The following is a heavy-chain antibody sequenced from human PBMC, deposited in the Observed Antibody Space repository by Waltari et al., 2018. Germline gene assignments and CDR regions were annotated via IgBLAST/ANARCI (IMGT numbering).Heavy chain of an antibody. Sequence: QVQLQHWGAGLVKPSETVSLPCDFYGGSFSGYYCHSSRRVPGTRPEWIGEINHSGSTKYNPSLKSRVTISVETSKNQFSLRLTSVTAADTSVYYCARGRLSSQLQARGRRGNWFDPWGQGTLVTVSS. CDR3: ARGRLSSQLQARGRRGNWFDP. V-gene: IGHV4-34*01. D-gene: IGHD3-16*02. CDR2: INHSGST. CDR1: GGSFSGYY. J-gene: IGHJ5*02.